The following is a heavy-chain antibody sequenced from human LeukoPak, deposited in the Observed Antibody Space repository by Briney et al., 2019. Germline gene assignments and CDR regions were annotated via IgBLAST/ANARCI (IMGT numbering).Heavy chain of an antibody. CDR3: ANPQSRGYDYLDY. D-gene: IGHD5-12*01. CDR1: GFTFRSYG. Sequence: GGSLRLSCAASGFTFRSYGMHWVRQAPGKGLEWVAVISYDGSEKYYADSVKGRFTISRDNSKNALYLQMNSLRGEDTAVYYCANPQSRGYDYLDYWGQGTLVTVSS. V-gene: IGHV3-30*18. J-gene: IGHJ4*02. CDR2: ISYDGSEK.